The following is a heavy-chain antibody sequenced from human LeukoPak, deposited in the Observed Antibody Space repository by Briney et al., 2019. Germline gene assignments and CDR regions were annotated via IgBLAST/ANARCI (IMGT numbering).Heavy chain of an antibody. D-gene: IGHD6-13*01. CDR1: GGSISSYY. CDR3: ARGRKPYSNSWFTEYFQH. CDR2: ISYSGST. V-gene: IGHV4-59*01. J-gene: IGHJ1*01. Sequence: PSETLSVTCTVSGGSISSYYWSWIRQPPGQGLEWIGYISYSGSTNYNPSLKSRVAISADTSKNQFSLKLSSVTAADTAVYFCARGRKPYSNSWFTEYFQHWGQGTLVTVSS.